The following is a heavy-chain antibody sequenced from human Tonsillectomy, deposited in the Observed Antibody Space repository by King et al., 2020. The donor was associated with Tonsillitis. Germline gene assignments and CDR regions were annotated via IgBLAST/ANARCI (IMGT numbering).Heavy chain of an antibody. Sequence: VQLQQWGAGLLKPSETLSLTCAVYGGSFSNYYWSWIRQPPGKGLEWIGEINHSGSTNYNPSLKSRVTISVDTSKNQLSLKLSSVTAADTAVYYCAREGAAYCGGDCYSGSDAFDIWGHGTMVTASS. CDR2: INHSGST. CDR1: GGSFSNYY. J-gene: IGHJ3*02. CDR3: AREGAAYCGGDCYSGSDAFDI. D-gene: IGHD2-21*02. V-gene: IGHV4-34*01.